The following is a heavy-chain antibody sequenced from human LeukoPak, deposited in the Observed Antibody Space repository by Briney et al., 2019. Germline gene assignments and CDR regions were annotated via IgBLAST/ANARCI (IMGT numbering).Heavy chain of an antibody. V-gene: IGHV3-53*01. CDR3: ARYSGYDSTLDY. CDR2: IYSGGST. Sequence: GSLRLSCAASGFTVSSNYMSWVRQAPGKGLEWVSVIYSGGSTYYADSVKGRFTISRDNSKNTLYLQMNSLRAEDTAVYYCARYSGYDSTLDYWGQGTLVTVSS. CDR1: GFTVSSNY. D-gene: IGHD5-12*01. J-gene: IGHJ4*02.